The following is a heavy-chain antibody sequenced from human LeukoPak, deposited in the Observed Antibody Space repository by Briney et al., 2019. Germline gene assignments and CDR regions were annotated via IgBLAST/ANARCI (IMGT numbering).Heavy chain of an antibody. J-gene: IGHJ5*02. D-gene: IGHD2-15*01. Sequence: GGTLRLSCAASGFTFSSYGMSWVRQAPGKGLEWVSAISGSGGSTYYADSVKGRFTISRDNSKNTLYLQMNSLRAEDTAVYYCAKAYRSGGSCQKWFDPWGQGTLVTVSS. CDR2: ISGSGGST. CDR1: GFTFSSYG. CDR3: AKAYRSGGSCQKWFDP. V-gene: IGHV3-23*01.